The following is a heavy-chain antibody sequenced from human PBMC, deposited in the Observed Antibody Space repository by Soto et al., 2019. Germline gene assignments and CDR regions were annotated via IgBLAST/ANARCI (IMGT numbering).Heavy chain of an antibody. J-gene: IGHJ4*02. D-gene: IGHD3-10*01. CDR2: VFYSGAT. CDR1: GGPIKTGDYY. V-gene: IGHV4-30-4*01. Sequence: SETLSLTCNVSGGPIKTGDYYWNWIRQPPGKGLEWIGYVFYSGATNYSPSLKSRAAISMDTSKNQFSLSLTSVTAADTAVYCCARAGFSYGHLLFWGQGIRVTVSS. CDR3: ARAGFSYGHLLF.